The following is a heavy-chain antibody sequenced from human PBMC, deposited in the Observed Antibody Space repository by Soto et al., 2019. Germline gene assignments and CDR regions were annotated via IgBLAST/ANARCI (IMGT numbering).Heavy chain of an antibody. D-gene: IGHD2-21*01. CDR1: GAALNSGNYY. V-gene: IGHV4-31*03. CDR3: ARLRIATNNYKWFDP. CDR2: IYVTGAV. Sequence: SETLSLTCSXSGAALNSGNYYWSWIRQVPGKGLEWIGHIYVTGAVDYNPSLRDRITISQDTSERQFSLNLRLVTAADTAVYYCARLRIATNNYKWFDPWGQGALVTVSS. J-gene: IGHJ5*02.